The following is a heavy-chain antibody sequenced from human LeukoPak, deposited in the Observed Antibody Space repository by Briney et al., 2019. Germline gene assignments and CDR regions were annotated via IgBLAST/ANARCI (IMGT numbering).Heavy chain of an antibody. CDR3: ARHMGLGYSYGYPYFDY. CDR1: GGSISSYC. J-gene: IGHJ4*02. CDR2: IYYSGST. V-gene: IGHV4-59*08. D-gene: IGHD5-18*01. Sequence: SETLSLTCTVSGGSISSYCWSWIRQPPGKGLEWIGYIYYSGSTNYNPSLKSRVTISVDTSKNQFSLKLSSVTAADTAVYYCARHMGLGYSYGYPYFDYWGQGTLVTVSS.